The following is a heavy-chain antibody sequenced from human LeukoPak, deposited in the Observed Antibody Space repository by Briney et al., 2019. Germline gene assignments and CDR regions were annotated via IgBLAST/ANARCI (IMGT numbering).Heavy chain of an antibody. CDR2: IKEDGSEK. CDR1: GISFNRNW. CDR3: ARGRNYGYYVSGSSVRAFDI. V-gene: IGHV3-7*03. J-gene: IGHJ3*02. D-gene: IGHD3-10*01. Sequence: PGGSLRLSCAASGISFNRNWMSWVRQAPGKGLEWVANIKEDGSEKYYADSVKGRFTISRDNAKNLLDLQMNSLRVEDTAVYYCARGRNYGYYVSGSSVRAFDIWGQGTMVTVSS.